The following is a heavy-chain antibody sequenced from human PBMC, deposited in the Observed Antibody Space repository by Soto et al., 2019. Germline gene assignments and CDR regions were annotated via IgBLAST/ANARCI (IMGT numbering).Heavy chain of an antibody. CDR3: ARDHHSMVRGVILFEP. V-gene: IGHV3-33*01. CDR2: IWYDGSNK. CDR1: GFTFSSYG. J-gene: IGHJ5*02. Sequence: GGSLRLSCAASGFTFSSYGMHWVRQAPGKGLEWVAVIWYDGSNKYYADSVKGRFTISRDNSKNTLYLQMNSLRAEDTAVYYCARDHHSMVRGVILFEPWGQGTLVTVSS. D-gene: IGHD3-10*01.